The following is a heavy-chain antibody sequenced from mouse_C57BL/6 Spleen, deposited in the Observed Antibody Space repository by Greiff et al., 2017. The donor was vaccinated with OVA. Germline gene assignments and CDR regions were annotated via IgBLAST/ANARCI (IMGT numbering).Heavy chain of an antibody. V-gene: IGHV1-64*01. CDR2: IHPNSGST. CDR1: GYTFTSYW. J-gene: IGHJ2*01. Sequence: VQLQQSGAELVKPGASVKLSCKASGYTFTSYWMHWVKQRPGQGLEWIGMIHPNSGSTNYNEKFKSKATLTVDKSSSTAYMQLSSLTSEDSAVYYCAISGGRYFDYWGQGTTLTVSS. CDR3: AISGGRYFDY. D-gene: IGHD6-2*01.